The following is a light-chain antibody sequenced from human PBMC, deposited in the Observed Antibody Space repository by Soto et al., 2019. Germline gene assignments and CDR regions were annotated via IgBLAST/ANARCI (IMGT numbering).Light chain of an antibody. J-gene: IGKJ3*01. V-gene: IGKV3-15*01. Sequence: LTQAPATLSVSQGESATLAVRASQSVGSNLAWYQQKPGQAPRLLIYGASTRATGIPARFSGSGSGTEFTLTINSLQSEDFAVYFCQQYDNLPPTFGPRTKVDI. CDR3: QQYDNLPPT. CDR2: GAS. CDR1: QSVGSN.